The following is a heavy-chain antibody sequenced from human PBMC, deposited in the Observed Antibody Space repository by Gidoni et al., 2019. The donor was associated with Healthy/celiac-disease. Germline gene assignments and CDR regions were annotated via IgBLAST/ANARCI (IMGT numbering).Heavy chain of an antibody. V-gene: IGHV1-18*01. CDR3: ARDGPRYCSSTSCYSRWFDP. CDR1: GYTFPSYG. Sequence: QVQLVQSGAAVKKPGASVKVSCKASGYTFPSYGISWVRQAPGQGLEWMGWISAYNGNTNYAQKLQGRVTMTTDTSTSTAYMELRSLRSDDTAVYYCARDGPRYCSSTSCYSRWFDPWGQGTLVTVSS. D-gene: IGHD2-2*01. J-gene: IGHJ5*02. CDR2: ISAYNGNT.